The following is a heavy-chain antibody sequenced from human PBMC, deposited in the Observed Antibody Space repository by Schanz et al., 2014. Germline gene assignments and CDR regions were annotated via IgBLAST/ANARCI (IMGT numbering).Heavy chain of an antibody. J-gene: IGHJ4*02. D-gene: IGHD1-20*01. CDR2: LSEGGGGT. CDR1: GFTLSNYA. V-gene: IGHV3-23*01. CDR3: ANNWNLDY. Sequence: DVHLLESGGGLVQPGGSLRLSCSASGFTLSNYAMSWVRQAPGKGLEWVSALSEGGGGTHYADSVRGRFTISSDSSKNTLYLQMNSLRAEDTAVYYCANNWNLDYWGQGTLVTVSS.